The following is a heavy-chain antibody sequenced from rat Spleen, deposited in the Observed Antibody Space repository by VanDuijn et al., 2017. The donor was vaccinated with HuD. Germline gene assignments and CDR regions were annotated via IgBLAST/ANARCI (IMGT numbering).Heavy chain of an antibody. V-gene: IGHV5-7*01. CDR1: GFTFSDYN. Sequence: EVRLVESGGGLVRPGRSLKLSCAASGFTFSDYNMAWVRPAPKKGLEWVATISYDGSSTYYRDSVKGRFTISRDNAKSTLYLQMDSLRSEDTATYYCARELDQFDFWGQGVLVTVSS. CDR3: ARELDQFDF. CDR2: ISYDGSST. J-gene: IGHJ2*01.